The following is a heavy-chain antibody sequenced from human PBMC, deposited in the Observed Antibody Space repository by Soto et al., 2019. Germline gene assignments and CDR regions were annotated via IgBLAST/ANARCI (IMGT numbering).Heavy chain of an antibody. CDR1: GGSFSGYY. D-gene: IGHD1-1*01. J-gene: IGHJ6*02. Sequence: QVQLQQWGAGLLKPSETLSLTCAVYGGSFSGYYWSWIRQPPGKGLEWIGEINHSGSTNYNPSLKSRVTISVDTSKNQFSLKLSSVTAADTAVYYCATLEHVYYYYYYGMDVWGQGTTVTVSS. CDR2: INHSGST. CDR3: ATLEHVYYYYYYGMDV. V-gene: IGHV4-34*01.